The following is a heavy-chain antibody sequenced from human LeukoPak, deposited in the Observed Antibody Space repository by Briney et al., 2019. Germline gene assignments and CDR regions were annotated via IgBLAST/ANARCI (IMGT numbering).Heavy chain of an antibody. Sequence: GGSLRLSCAASGLTFSDNYMSWIRQAPGKGLEWVSYISSSGNTIYYADSVKGRFTISRDNAENSLYLQMNSLRAEDTAIYYCTRVGYIDEGIDYWGQGTLVTVSS. CDR3: TRVGYIDEGIDY. V-gene: IGHV3-11*04. CDR2: ISSSGNTI. J-gene: IGHJ4*02. CDR1: GLTFSDNY. D-gene: IGHD5-24*01.